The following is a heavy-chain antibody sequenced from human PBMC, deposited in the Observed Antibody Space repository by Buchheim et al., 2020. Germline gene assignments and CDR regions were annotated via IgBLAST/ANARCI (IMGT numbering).Heavy chain of an antibody. V-gene: IGHV3-48*03. D-gene: IGHD1-1*01. CDR1: GFTFSSFE. CDR3: ASLKGRTGTGYGMDV. Sequence: EVQLVEPGGGLVLPGGSLRLSCAVAGFTFSSFEMNWVRQAPGKGLEWVSYISSSGSTKYYADSVKGRFTISRDNAENSMYLQMNSLRVEDTAAYYCASLKGRTGTGYGMDVWGQGTT. J-gene: IGHJ6*02. CDR2: ISSSGSTK.